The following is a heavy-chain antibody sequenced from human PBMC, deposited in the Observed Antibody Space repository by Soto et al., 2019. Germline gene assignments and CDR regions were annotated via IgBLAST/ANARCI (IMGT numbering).Heavy chain of an antibody. D-gene: IGHD6-19*01. CDR2: ISSSSSYI. CDR1: GFTFSSYS. J-gene: IGHJ4*02. CDR3: ARDGSGWYDRPYYFDY. Sequence: GGSLRLSCAASGFTFSSYSMNWVRQAPGKGLEWVSSISSSSSYIYYADSVKGRFTISRDNAKNSLYLQMNSLRAEDTAVYYCARDGSGWYDRPYYFDYWGQGTLVTVSS. V-gene: IGHV3-21*01.